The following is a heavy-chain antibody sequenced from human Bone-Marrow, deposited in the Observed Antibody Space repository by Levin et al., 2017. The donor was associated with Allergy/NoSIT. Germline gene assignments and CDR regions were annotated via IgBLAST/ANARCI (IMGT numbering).Heavy chain of an antibody. D-gene: IGHD4-17*01. CDR1: GFTFSSYA. J-gene: IGHJ4*02. V-gene: IGHV3-64*02. CDR2: ISSYGGST. Sequence: GESLKISCPASGFTFSSYAMFWVRKAPGKGLEYVSTISSYGGSTYYADSVKGRFTISRDNSKNTLYLQMGSLSAEDMAVYYCGRGGHYGDYIAYWGQGTLVTVSS. CDR3: GRGGHYGDYIAY.